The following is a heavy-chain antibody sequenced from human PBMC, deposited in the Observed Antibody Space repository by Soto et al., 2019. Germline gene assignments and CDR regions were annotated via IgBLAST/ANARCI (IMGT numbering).Heavy chain of an antibody. CDR2: IYYSGST. Sequence: PSETLSLTCTVSGGSISSGGYFWSWIRQHPGKGLEWIGNIYYSGSTYYNPSLKSRVTISVDTSKNQFSLKLRSMTAADTAVHFCARDPYSDFWRVMDVGGQGTTVTAP. V-gene: IGHV4-31*03. D-gene: IGHD3-3*01. CDR1: GGSISSGGYF. J-gene: IGHJ6*02. CDR3: ARDPYSDFWRVMDV.